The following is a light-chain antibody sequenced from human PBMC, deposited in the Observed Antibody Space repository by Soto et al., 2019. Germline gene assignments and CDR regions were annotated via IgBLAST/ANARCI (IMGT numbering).Light chain of an antibody. CDR1: QSVGNV. CDR2: DAS. V-gene: IGKV3-11*01. CDR3: QQSDDWPLT. J-gene: IGKJ4*01. Sequence: EIVLTQSPATLSLSPGERANLSCRASQSVGNVLAWYQQIPGQAPRLLIYDASSRATGIPARFSGSGSGTDFTLTISSLEPEDFAVYYCQQSDDWPLTFGGGTKVEIK.